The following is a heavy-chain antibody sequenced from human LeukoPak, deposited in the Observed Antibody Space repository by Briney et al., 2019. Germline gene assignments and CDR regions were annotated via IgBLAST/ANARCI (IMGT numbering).Heavy chain of an antibody. CDR3: ARSLPYGTTWYGRSDF. J-gene: IGHJ4*02. Sequence: PGGSLRLSCAASGFTFRNYVIHWVRQAPGKGLEWVAVTSSDLNAKLYADSVKGRFTISRDNSRSTLYLQMNSLRAEDTAIYYCARSLPYGTTWYGRSDFWGQGTLVTVSS. D-gene: IGHD6-13*01. CDR2: TSSDLNAK. V-gene: IGHV3-30-3*01. CDR1: GFTFRNYV.